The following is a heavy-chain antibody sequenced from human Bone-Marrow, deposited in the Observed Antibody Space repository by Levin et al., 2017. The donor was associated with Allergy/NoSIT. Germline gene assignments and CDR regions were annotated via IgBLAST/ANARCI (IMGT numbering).Heavy chain of an antibody. D-gene: IGHD1-7*01. CDR3: GRCPPIPGTTNSFYGMDV. CDR2: ITARSAI. J-gene: IGHJ6*02. Sequence: PGGSLRLSCAASGFTFSSYSMSWVRQAPGEGLEWVSYITARSAIYYADSLKGRFTVSRDNAENSLYLQMNSLREEDTAVYYCGRCPPIPGTTNSFYGMDVWGQGITVTVSS. CDR1: GFTFSSYS. V-gene: IGHV3-48*02.